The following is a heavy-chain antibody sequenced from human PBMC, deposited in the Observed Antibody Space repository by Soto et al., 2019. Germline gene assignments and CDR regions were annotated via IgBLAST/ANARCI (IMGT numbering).Heavy chain of an antibody. CDR1: GGSFSGYY. V-gene: IGHV4-34*01. J-gene: IGHJ4*02. Sequence: QVQLQQWGAGLLKPSETLSLTCAVYGGSFSGYYWSWIRQPPGKGLEWIGEINHSGSTNYNPSLKSRVTRSVDTSKNQFSLKLSSVTAADTAVYYCARVGWTTVTRIDYWGQGTLVTVSS. CDR2: INHSGST. CDR3: ARVGWTTVTRIDY. D-gene: IGHD4-4*01.